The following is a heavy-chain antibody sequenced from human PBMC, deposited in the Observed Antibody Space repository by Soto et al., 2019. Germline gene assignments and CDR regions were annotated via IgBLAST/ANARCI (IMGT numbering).Heavy chain of an antibody. CDR2: ISAYNGNT. V-gene: IGHV1-18*01. D-gene: IGHD3-9*01. CDR3: ARAHYDILTGYSDYFDY. J-gene: IGHJ4*02. Sequence: ASVKVSCKASGYTFTSYGISWVRQAPGQGLEWMGWISAYNGNTNYAQKLQGRVTMTTDTSTSTAHMELRSLRSDDTAVYYCARAHYDILTGYSDYFDYWGQGTLVTVSS. CDR1: GYTFTSYG.